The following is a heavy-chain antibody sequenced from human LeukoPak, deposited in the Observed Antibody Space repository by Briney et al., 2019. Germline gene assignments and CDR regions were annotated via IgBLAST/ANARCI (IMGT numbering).Heavy chain of an antibody. CDR2: IYTSGST. D-gene: IGHD6-19*01. Sequence: SETLSPTCTVSGGSISSYYWSWIRQPAGKGLEWIGRIYTSGSTNYNPSLKSRVTMSVDTSKNQFSLKLSSVTAADTAVYYCAREYSSGWYFYYYMDVWGKGTTVTISS. CDR3: AREYSSGWYFYYYMDV. V-gene: IGHV4-4*07. CDR1: GGSISSYY. J-gene: IGHJ6*03.